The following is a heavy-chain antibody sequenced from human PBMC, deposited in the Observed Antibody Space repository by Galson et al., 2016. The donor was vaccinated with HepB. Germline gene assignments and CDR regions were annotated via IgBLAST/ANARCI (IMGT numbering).Heavy chain of an antibody. CDR3: ASDVQFRFDY. CDR1: GYRFFTYG. Sequence: SVKVSCKASGYRFFTYGISWVRQAPGQGLEWLGWISANSGNTIYAQKFPDRVTMTRDTSARPVYMALRMLRSDETAVYHCASDVQFRFDYWGQGTLVTVAS. D-gene: IGHD4-11*01. CDR2: ISANSGNT. J-gene: IGHJ4*02. V-gene: IGHV1-18*04.